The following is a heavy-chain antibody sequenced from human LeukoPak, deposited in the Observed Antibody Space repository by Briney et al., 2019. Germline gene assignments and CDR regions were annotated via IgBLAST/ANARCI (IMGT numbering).Heavy chain of an antibody. J-gene: IGHJ4*02. V-gene: IGHV3-11*06. CDR3: ARDHNFAFDN. Sequence: GGSLRLSCAASGFIFGDYSMNWVSQPPGKGLEWISYIGIDSGNTKYADSVKGRFTISADNAKNSLYLQMNSLRVEDTAVYYCARDHNFAFDNWGQGTLVTVSS. CDR1: GFIFGDYS. D-gene: IGHD5-24*01. CDR2: IGIDSGNT.